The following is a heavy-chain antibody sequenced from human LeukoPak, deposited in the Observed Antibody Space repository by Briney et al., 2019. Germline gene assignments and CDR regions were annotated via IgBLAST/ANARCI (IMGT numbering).Heavy chain of an antibody. Sequence: SETLSLTCTVSGGSISSYYWSWIRQPPGKGLEWIGYIYYSGSTNYNPSLKSRVTISVDTSKNQFSLKLSSVTAADTAVYYCARCVGATGPGYYYYGMDVWGQGTTVTVSS. CDR2: IYYSGST. D-gene: IGHD1-26*01. CDR1: GGSISSYY. J-gene: IGHJ6*02. V-gene: IGHV4-59*01. CDR3: ARCVGATGPGYYYYGMDV.